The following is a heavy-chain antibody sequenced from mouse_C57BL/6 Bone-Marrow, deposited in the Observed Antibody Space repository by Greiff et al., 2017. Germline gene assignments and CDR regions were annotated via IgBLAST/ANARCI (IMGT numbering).Heavy chain of an antibody. CDR2: IWSGGST. J-gene: IGHJ1*03. V-gene: IGHV2-2*01. CDR1: GFSLTSYG. D-gene: IGHD1-1*01. CDR3: ARNWPYYYGSSDWYFDV. Sequence: VKLVESGPGLVQPSQSLSITCTVSGFSLTSYGVHWVRQSPGKGLEWLGVIWSGGSTDYNAAFISRLSISKDNSKSQVFFKMNSLQADDTAIYYCARNWPYYYGSSDWYFDVWGTGTTVTVSS.